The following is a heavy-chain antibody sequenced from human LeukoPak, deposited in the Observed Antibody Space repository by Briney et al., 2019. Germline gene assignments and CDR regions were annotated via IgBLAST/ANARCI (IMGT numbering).Heavy chain of an antibody. CDR3: AATYYYDRRGYYYHYYYSMDV. D-gene: IGHD3-22*01. CDR2: IYTSGST. CDR1: GGSISSYY. J-gene: IGHJ6*03. Sequence: PSETLSLTCTVSGGSISSYYWSWIRQPAWKGLEWIGRIYTSGSTNYNPSLKSRLTMSVDTYKNKFSLKLSSVAAADTAVYYSAATYYYDRRGYYYHYYYSMDVWGKGTTVTVSS. V-gene: IGHV4-4*07.